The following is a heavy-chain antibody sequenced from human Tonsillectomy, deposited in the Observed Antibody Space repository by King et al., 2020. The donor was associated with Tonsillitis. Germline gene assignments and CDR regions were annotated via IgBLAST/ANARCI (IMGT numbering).Heavy chain of an antibody. V-gene: IGHV3-30*03. CDR3: ARDPGSGNDILYFDF. Sequence: VQLVESGGGVVQPGRSLRLSCAASGFTFSAYGVHWVRQAPGKGLEWVAVISFDGSNDFYADSVKGRFTISRDNSKNTVYLQMNSLRAEDTAVYFCARDPGSGNDILYFDFWGRGTLAT. CDR2: ISFDGSND. D-gene: IGHD3-10*01. J-gene: IGHJ4*02. CDR1: GFTFSAYG.